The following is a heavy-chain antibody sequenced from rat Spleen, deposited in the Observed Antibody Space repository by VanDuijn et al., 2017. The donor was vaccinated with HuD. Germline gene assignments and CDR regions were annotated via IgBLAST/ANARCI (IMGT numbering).Heavy chain of an antibody. J-gene: IGHJ2*01. CDR2: ISTGGGNT. V-gene: IGHV5-25*01. Sequence: EVQLVESGGGLVQPGRSMKLSCAALGFTFSNYYMAWVRQAPTKGLEWVASISTGGGNTYYRDSVKGRFTISRDNAKSTLYLQMDSLRSEDTATYYCSRTMGITYDYFDYWGQGVMVTVSS. CDR1: GFTFSNYY. CDR3: SRTMGITYDYFDY. D-gene: IGHD1-9*01.